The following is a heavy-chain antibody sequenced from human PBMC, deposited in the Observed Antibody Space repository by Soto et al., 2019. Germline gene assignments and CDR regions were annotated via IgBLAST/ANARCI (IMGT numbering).Heavy chain of an antibody. D-gene: IGHD6-19*01. CDR3: ARGHGGWYIQWFDP. CDR2: IYYSGST. J-gene: IGHJ5*02. V-gene: IGHV4-59*01. Sequence: SETLSLTCTVSGGSISSYYWSWIRQPPGKGLEWIGYIYYSGSTNYNPSLKSRVTISVDTSKNQFSLKLSSVTAADTAVYYCARGHGGWYIQWFDPWGQGTLVTVSS. CDR1: GGSISSYY.